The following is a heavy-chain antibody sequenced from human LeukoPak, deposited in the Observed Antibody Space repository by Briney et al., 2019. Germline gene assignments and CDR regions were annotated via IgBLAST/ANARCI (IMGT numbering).Heavy chain of an antibody. V-gene: IGHV4-38-2*02. CDR2: INHSGST. CDR1: GYSISSGYY. Sequence: SETLSLTCTVSGYSISSGYYWGWIQPPPGKGLEGIGEINHSGSTNYNPSLKSRVTISVDTSKNQFSLKLSSVTAADTAVYYCATGSITMVRGVIINGHFDYWGQGTLGTVSS. D-gene: IGHD3-10*01. J-gene: IGHJ4*02. CDR3: ATGSITMVRGVIINGHFDY.